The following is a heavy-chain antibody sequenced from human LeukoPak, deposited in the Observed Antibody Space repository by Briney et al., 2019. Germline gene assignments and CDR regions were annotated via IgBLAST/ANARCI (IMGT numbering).Heavy chain of an antibody. CDR2: IKQDGSEK. Sequence: GGSLRLSCAASGFRFDDYAMHWVRQAPGKGLEWVANIKQDGSEKYYVDSVKGRFTISRDNAKNSLYLQMNSLRAEDTAVYYCARVGAAYYYYYYMDVWGKGTTVTVSS. V-gene: IGHV3-7*01. D-gene: IGHD1-26*01. CDR1: GFRFDDYA. CDR3: ARVGAAYYYYYYMDV. J-gene: IGHJ6*03.